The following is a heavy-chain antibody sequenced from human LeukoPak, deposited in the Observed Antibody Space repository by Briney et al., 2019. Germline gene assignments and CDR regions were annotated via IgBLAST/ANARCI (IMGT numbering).Heavy chain of an antibody. D-gene: IGHD6-6*01. V-gene: IGHV1-8*01. J-gene: IGHJ6*02. Sequence: ASVKVSCKASGYTFTSYDINWVRQATGQGLEWMGWMNPNSGNTGYAQKFQGRVTMTRNTSISTAYMELSSLTSEDTAVYYCARDGDSSSLYYYYYGMDVWGQGTTVTVSS. CDR3: ARDGDSSSLYYYYYGMDV. CDR1: GYTFTSYD. CDR2: MNPNSGNT.